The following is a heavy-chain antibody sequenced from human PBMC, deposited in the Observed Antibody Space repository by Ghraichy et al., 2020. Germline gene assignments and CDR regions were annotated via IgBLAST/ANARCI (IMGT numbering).Heavy chain of an antibody. V-gene: IGHV2-70*01. CDR2: IDWDDDK. CDR3: ARITYYDSSGYYLEGGYFQH. CDR1: GFSLSTSGMC. J-gene: IGHJ1*01. Sequence: SGPTLVKPTQTLTLTCTFSGFSLSTSGMCVSWIRQPPGKALEWLALIDWDDDKYYSTSLKTRLTISKDTSKNQVVLTMTNMDPVDTATYYCARITYYDSSGYYLEGGYFQHWGQGTLVTVSS. D-gene: IGHD3-22*01.